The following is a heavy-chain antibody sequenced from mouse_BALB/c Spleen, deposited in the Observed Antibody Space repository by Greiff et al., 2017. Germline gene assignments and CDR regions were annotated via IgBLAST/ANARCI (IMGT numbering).Heavy chain of an antibody. V-gene: IGHV5-9-3*01. Sequence: EVHLVESGGGLVKPGGSLKLSCAASGFTFSSYAMSWVRQTPEQRLEWVATISSGGSYTYYPDSVKGRFTISRDNDKNTLYLQMSSLTSEDTAMYYCARQGDYDGYYTWFDYWGEGTLVTVSA. CDR3: ARQGDYDGYYTWFDY. CDR2: ISSGGSYT. CDR1: GFTFSSYA. J-gene: IGHJ3*01. D-gene: IGHD2-3*01.